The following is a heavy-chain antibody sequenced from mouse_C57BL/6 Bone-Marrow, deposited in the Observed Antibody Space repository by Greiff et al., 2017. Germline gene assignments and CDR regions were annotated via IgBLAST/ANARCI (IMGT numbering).Heavy chain of an antibody. Sequence: VQLQQSGAELVRPGASVKLSCTASGFNIKDDYMHWVKQRPEQGLEWIGWIDPENGDTEYASKFQGKATITADTSSNTAYLQLSSLTSEDTAVYYCLYDPRPAYWGQGTLVTVSA. D-gene: IGHD2-3*01. CDR1: GFNIKDDY. J-gene: IGHJ3*01. CDR3: LYDPRPAY. V-gene: IGHV14-4*01. CDR2: IDPENGDT.